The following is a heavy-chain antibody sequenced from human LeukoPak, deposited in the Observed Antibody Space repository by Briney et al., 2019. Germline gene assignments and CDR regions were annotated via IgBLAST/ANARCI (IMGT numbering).Heavy chain of an antibody. J-gene: IGHJ4*02. CDR3: AKDRLLTPDY. V-gene: IGHV3-23*01. CDR2: ISGSGGST. Sequence: ETLSLTCTVSGGSISSYYWSWIRQPPGKGLEWVSAISGSGGSTYYADSVKGRFTISRDNSKNTLYLQMNSLRAEDTAVYYCAKDRLLTPDYWGQGTLVTVSS. D-gene: IGHD3-9*01. CDR1: GGSISSYY.